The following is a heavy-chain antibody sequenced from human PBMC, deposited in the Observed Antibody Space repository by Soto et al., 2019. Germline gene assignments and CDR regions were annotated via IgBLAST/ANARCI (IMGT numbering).Heavy chain of an antibody. CDR2: SSAHNPNT. Sequence: ASLKVSCKASGYTFTSYGISWVRKAHGQGLELRGWSSAHNPNTKYAQERQGRVTMTTDTSTSTAYMALRSLRSDDTAVYYCARYPSCDYSSGKPPDAFDIWG. CDR3: ARYPSCDYSSGKPPDAFDI. D-gene: IGHD3-22*01. CDR1: GYTFTSYG. V-gene: IGHV1-18*04. J-gene: IGHJ3*02.